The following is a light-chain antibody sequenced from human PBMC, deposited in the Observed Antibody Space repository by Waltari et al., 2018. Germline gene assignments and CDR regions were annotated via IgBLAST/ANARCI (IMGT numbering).Light chain of an antibody. J-gene: IGKJ4*01. CDR1: QSISTY. V-gene: IGKV1-39*01. CDR3: QQTYSIPA. Sequence: DIQMTQSPSSLSASVGDRVTITCRASQSISTYLNWYQQKPGKAPKLLIYGASSLQSGVPPRFSGSGSGTDFTLTISSLQPEDFATYYCQQTYSIPAFGGGTKVEI. CDR2: GAS.